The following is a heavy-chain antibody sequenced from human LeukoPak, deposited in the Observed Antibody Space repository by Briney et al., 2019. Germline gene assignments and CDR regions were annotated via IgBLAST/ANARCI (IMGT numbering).Heavy chain of an antibody. CDR2: INPNSGGT. D-gene: IGHD3-9*01. Sequence: GASVTVSFTASGYTFTGYYMHWVRQAPGQGLEWMGWINPNSGGTNYAQKFQGRVTMTRDTSISTAYMELSRLRSDDTAVYYCARDREGYYDILTGYYGVGAFDIWGQGTMVTVSS. CDR1: GYTFTGYY. V-gene: IGHV1-2*02. J-gene: IGHJ3*02. CDR3: ARDREGYYDILTGYYGVGAFDI.